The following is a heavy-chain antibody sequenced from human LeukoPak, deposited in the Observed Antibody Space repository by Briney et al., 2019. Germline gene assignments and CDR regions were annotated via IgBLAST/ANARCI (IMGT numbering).Heavy chain of an antibody. Sequence: SETLSLTCTVSGGSISSYYWSWIRQPPGKGLEWIGYIYYSGSTNYNPSLKSRVTISVDTSNNQFSLKLSSVTAADTAVYYCARRGTHRLDVWGRGTTVTVSS. CDR1: GGSISSYY. D-gene: IGHD1-14*01. CDR3: ARRGTHRLDV. V-gene: IGHV4-59*08. CDR2: IYYSGST. J-gene: IGHJ6*02.